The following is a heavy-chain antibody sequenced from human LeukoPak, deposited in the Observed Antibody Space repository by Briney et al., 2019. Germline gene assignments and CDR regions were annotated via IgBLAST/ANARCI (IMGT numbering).Heavy chain of an antibody. CDR1: GFTVSSNY. D-gene: IGHD3-3*01. Sequence: GGSLRLSCAASGFTVSSNYMSWVRQAPGKGLEWVSYISSSGSTIYYADSVKGRFTISRDNAKNSLYLQMNSLRAEDTAVYYCARVGFGAIYVSSTAGYWGQGTLVTVSS. CDR2: ISSSGSTI. J-gene: IGHJ4*02. CDR3: ARVGFGAIYVSSTAGY. V-gene: IGHV3-11*01.